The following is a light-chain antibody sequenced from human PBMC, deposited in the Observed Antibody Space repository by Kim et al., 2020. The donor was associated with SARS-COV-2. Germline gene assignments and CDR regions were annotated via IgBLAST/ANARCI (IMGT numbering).Light chain of an antibody. Sequence: ISPAERTILFCMDSQIIKYYLAWYQKKPGQAHRLLIFDASNRAVGIPARFSGSVSGTDFTLTISSLEPEDFAVYYCQQRGNWPLTFGGGTKVDIK. CDR2: DAS. CDR1: QIIKYY. J-gene: IGKJ4*01. CDR3: QQRGNWPLT. V-gene: IGKV3-11*01.